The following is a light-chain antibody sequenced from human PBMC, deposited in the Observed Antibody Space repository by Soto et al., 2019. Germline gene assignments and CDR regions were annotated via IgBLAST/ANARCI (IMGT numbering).Light chain of an antibody. V-gene: IGKV1-5*03. CDR1: QSISSW. Sequence: DIQMTQSPSTLSASVGDRVTITCRASQSISSWLAWYQQKPGKAPKLLIYKASSLESGVPSRFSGSESGTEFTLTISSLQADDFATYYCQQYYTYWTFGQGTKVEIK. CDR2: KAS. J-gene: IGKJ1*01. CDR3: QQYYTYWT.